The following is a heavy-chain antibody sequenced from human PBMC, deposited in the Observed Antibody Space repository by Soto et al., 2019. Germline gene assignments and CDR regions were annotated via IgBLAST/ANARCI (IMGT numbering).Heavy chain of an antibody. J-gene: IGHJ6*02. CDR2: IYYSGST. CDR1: GGSISSSSYY. D-gene: IGHD6-13*01. CDR3: ATKQSLSSWPYYYDYDGMDV. V-gene: IGHV4-39*01. Sequence: QLQLQESGPGLVKPSETLSLTCTVSGGSISSSSYYWGWIRQPPGKGLEWIGCIYYSGSTYYNPSLKSRVTISVDTSNNQFSLRLSAVTAADTAVYYCATKQSLSSWPYYYDYDGMDVWGQGTTVTVSS.